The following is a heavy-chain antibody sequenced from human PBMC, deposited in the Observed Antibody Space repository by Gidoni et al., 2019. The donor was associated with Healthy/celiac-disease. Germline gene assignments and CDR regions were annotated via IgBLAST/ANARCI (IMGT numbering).Heavy chain of an antibody. J-gene: IGHJ4*02. CDR3: ARDRAQLLWFGELGSFDY. CDR1: GFPFSSYG. Sequence: QVQLVESGGGVVQPGRSLRLSCAASGFPFSSYGMHWVRQAPGKGLEWVAVIWYDESNKYYADSVKGRFTISRDNSKNTLYLQMNSLRAEDTAVYYCARDRAQLLWFGELGSFDYWGQGTLVTVSS. D-gene: IGHD3-10*01. V-gene: IGHV3-33*01. CDR2: IWYDESNK.